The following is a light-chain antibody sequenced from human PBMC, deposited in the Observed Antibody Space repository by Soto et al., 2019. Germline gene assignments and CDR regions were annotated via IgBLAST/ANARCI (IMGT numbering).Light chain of an antibody. Sequence: AIQLTQSPSSLSASVGDRVTITCRASQGISSALAWYQKKPGKGPKLLIYDASRLESGVPSRFSGSGSGTDFTLTISSLQPEDFATYYCQQFNNYPRTFGQGTKVEIK. CDR1: QGISSA. CDR2: DAS. CDR3: QQFNNYPRT. V-gene: IGKV1D-13*01. J-gene: IGKJ1*01.